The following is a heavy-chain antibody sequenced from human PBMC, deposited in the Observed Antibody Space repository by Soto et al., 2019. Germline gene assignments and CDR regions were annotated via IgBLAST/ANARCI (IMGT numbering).Heavy chain of an antibody. V-gene: IGHV3-48*02. CDR3: AREGGLHQLSVGQYYYGLDV. Sequence: EVQLVESGGGLLQPGGSLTLSCAASGFTFYTYSMNWVRQAPGKGLEWVSYISSGSSNIYYADSVKGRFTISRDNAKNSLFLQMNSLRDEDTAVYYCAREGGLHQLSVGQYYYGLDVWGQGTTVTVSS. J-gene: IGHJ6*01. CDR1: GFTFYTYS. D-gene: IGHD2-2*01. CDR2: ISSGSSNI.